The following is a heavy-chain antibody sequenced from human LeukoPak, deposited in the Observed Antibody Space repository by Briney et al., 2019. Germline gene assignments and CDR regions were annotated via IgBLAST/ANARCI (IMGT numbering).Heavy chain of an antibody. D-gene: IGHD4-17*01. CDR1: GFTFTNSA. CDR2: IVVGSGNT. CDR3: AALSRGTVTTDDY. V-gene: IGHV1-58*02. Sequence: SVTVSFTASGFTFTNSAMHAVGQAGGQHREGIGWIVVGSGNTNYAQKFQERVTITRDMSTGTAYMELSRLRSEDTGVYYCAALSRGTVTTDDYWGQGTLVTVSS. J-gene: IGHJ4*02.